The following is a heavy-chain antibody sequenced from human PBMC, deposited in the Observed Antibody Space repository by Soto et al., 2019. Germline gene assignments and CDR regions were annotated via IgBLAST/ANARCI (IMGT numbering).Heavy chain of an antibody. Sequence: GGSLRLSCAASGFTFSDYYMSWIRQAPGKGLEWVSYISSSGSTIYYADSVKGRFTISRDNAKNSLYLQMNSLRAEDTAVYYCARGQWSLPSGTYYMDVWGKGTTVTVSS. V-gene: IGHV3-11*01. CDR3: ARGQWSLPSGTYYMDV. J-gene: IGHJ6*03. CDR1: GFTFSDYY. D-gene: IGHD5-12*01. CDR2: ISSSGSTI.